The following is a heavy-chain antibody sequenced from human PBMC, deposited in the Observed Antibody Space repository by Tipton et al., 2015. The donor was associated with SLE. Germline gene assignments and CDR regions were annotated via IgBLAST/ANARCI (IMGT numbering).Heavy chain of an antibody. V-gene: IGHV4-39*07. J-gene: IGHJ4*02. Sequence: GLVKPSETLSLTCTVSGGSISSTSSFWGWIRQPPGKGLEWIGNIYHSGSTYYNPSLTSRVTISVDTTKNQLSLRLISVTAGDTAIFYCARGDYFSYSGSFDSWGQGALVSVSS. CDR3: ARGDYFSYSGSFDS. D-gene: IGHD3-16*01. CDR2: IYHSGST. CDR1: GGSISSTSSF.